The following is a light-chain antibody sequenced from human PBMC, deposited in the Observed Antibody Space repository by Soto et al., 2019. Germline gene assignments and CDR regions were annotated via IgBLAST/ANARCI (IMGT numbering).Light chain of an antibody. V-gene: IGKV1-39*01. CDR3: QQTFNTPCS. CDR2: GTS. Sequence: DIQMTQSPSSLSASVGDSVTITCRASQSIIRYLNWYQQKPGKAPKLLIYGTSSLQSGVPSRLSGSGSGTDFTLTISTLQPEDFATYYCQQTFNTPCSFGQGTKLETK. CDR1: QSIIRY. J-gene: IGKJ2*04.